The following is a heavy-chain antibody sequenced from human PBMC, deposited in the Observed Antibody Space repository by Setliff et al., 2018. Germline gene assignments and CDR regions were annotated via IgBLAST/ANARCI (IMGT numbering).Heavy chain of an antibody. CDR2: IYHSGST. D-gene: IGHD3-22*01. Sequence: SETLSLTCTVSVGSISSYYWGWIRQPPGKGLEWIGSIYHSGSTYYNPSLKSRVTISVDTSKNQFSLKLSSVTAADTAVYYCARSRYYYDSSGYPFDYWGQGTLVTVSS. CDR1: VGSISSYY. V-gene: IGHV4-38-2*02. J-gene: IGHJ4*02. CDR3: ARSRYYYDSSGYPFDY.